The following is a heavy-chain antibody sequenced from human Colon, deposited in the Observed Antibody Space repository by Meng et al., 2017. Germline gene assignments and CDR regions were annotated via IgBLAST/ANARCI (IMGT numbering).Heavy chain of an antibody. CDR3: ARISERMYRTGDP. D-gene: IGHD3/OR15-3a*01. Sequence: QVQLVQSGAEVKKPGALVKVSCKTSGYTFANYDIKWVRQATGQGLEWMGWMNPKSGDTDYAQRFQGRITMTWDTSISTAYLELSGLTYEDTAIYYCARISERMYRTGDPWGQGTLVTVSS. J-gene: IGHJ5*01. CDR1: GYTFANYD. V-gene: IGHV1-8*01. CDR2: MNPKSGDT.